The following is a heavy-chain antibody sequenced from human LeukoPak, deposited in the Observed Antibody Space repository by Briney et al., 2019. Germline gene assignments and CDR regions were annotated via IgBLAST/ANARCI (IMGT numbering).Heavy chain of an antibody. V-gene: IGHV1-2*02. CDR2: INPNSGGT. D-gene: IGHD3-10*01. CDR3: ARSSGGSYWFDP. Sequence: ASVKVSCKASGYTFTGYYMHWVRQAPGQGLGWMGWINPNSGGTNYAQKFQGRVTMTRDTSISTAYMELSRLRSDDTAVYYCARSSGGSYWFDPWGQGTLVTVSS. J-gene: IGHJ5*02. CDR1: GYTFTGYY.